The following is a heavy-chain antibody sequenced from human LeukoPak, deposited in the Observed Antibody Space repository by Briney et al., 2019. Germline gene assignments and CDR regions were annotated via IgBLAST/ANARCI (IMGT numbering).Heavy chain of an antibody. V-gene: IGHV4-39*01. J-gene: IGHJ5*02. Sequence: PSETLSLTCTVSGGSISSSSYYWGCIRQPPGKGLECIGSIYYSGSTYSNPSLKSRVTISVDTSKNQFSLKLSSVTAADTAVYYCASAPLTNCGGDCYMISPTLLNWFDPWGQGTLVTVSS. CDR3: ASAPLTNCGGDCYMISPTLLNWFDP. CDR1: GGSISSSSYY. CDR2: IYYSGST. D-gene: IGHD2-21*01.